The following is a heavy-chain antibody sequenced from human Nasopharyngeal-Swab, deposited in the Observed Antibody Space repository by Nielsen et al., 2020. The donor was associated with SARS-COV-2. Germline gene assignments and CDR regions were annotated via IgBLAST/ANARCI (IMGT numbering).Heavy chain of an antibody. CDR1: GYTLTELS. V-gene: IGHV1-24*01. CDR2: FDPEDGET. CDR3: ARGSETYYYDSSGYPDY. J-gene: IGHJ4*02. D-gene: IGHD3-22*01. Sequence: ASVKVSCMVSGYTLTELSMHWVRQAPGKGLEWMGGFDPEDGETIYAQKFQGRVTMTEDTSTDTAYMELSSLRSEDTAVYYCARGSETYYYDSSGYPDYWGQGTLVTVSS.